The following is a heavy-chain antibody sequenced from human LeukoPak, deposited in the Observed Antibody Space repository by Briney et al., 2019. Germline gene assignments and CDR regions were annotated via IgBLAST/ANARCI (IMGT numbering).Heavy chain of an antibody. V-gene: IGHV3-33*01. J-gene: IGHJ3*02. CDR3: ARGGWLQFNDAFDI. D-gene: IGHD5-24*01. CDR1: GFTFSSYG. CDR2: IWYDGSNK. Sequence: GGSLRLSCAASGFTFSSYGMHWVRQAPGKGLDWVAVIWYDGSNKYYADSVKGRFTISRDNSKNTLYLQMNSLRAEDTAVYYCARGGWLQFNDAFDIWGQGTMVTVSS.